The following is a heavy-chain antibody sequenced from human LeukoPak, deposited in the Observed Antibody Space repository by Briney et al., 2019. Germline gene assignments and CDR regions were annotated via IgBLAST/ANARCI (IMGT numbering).Heavy chain of an antibody. CDR1: GDSVSSNSAT. J-gene: IGHJ3*02. D-gene: IGHD6-13*01. CDR3: ARGDSSSWYFLGALDI. V-gene: IGHV6-1*01. Sequence: SQTLSFTCAISGDSVSSNSATWNWIRQSPSRGLEWLGRTYYRSKWYNDYALSVKSRITINPDTSKNQFSLQLNSVTPEDTAVYYCARGDSSSWYFLGALDIWGQGTMVTVSS. CDR2: TYYRSKWYN.